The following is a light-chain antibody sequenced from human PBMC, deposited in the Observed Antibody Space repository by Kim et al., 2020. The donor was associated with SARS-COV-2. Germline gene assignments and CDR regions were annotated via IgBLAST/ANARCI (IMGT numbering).Light chain of an antibody. Sequence: SYELTQPPSVSVSPGQTASITCSGDKLGDKYACWYQQKPGQSPVLVIYQDNKRPSGIPERFSGSNSGNTATLTISGTQAVDEADYYCQAWDSSTAVFGGGTQLTVL. CDR1: KLGDKY. J-gene: IGLJ3*02. CDR2: QDN. CDR3: QAWDSSTAV. V-gene: IGLV3-1*01.